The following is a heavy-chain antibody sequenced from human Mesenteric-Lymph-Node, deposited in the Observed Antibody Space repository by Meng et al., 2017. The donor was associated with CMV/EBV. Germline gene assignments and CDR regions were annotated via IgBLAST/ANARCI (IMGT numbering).Heavy chain of an antibody. Sequence: GGSLRLSCKGSGYIFTNYWIGWVRQMPGKGLEWMGIIWPDDSDTRYSPSFQGQVTISVDKSISTAYLQWSSLEASDTATYYCARHVKLSQGGGVDYWGQGTQVTVSS. CDR1: GYIFTNYW. CDR2: IWPDDSDT. J-gene: IGHJ4*02. CDR3: ARHVKLSQGGGVDY. D-gene: IGHD2-8*01. V-gene: IGHV5-51*01.